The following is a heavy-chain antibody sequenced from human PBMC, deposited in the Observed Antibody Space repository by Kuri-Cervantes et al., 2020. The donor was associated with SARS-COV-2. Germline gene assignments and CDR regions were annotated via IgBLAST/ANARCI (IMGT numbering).Heavy chain of an antibody. CDR2: IWYDGSNK. V-gene: IGHV3-33*01. J-gene: IGHJ4*02. CDR3: ARGGYSYSYYFDY. CDR1: GFTLSSYG. Sequence: GESLKISCAASGFTLSSYGMHWVRQAPGKGLERVAVIWYDGSNKYYADSVKGRFTISRDNSKNTLYLQMNSLRAEDTAVYYCARGGYSYSYYFDYWAQGTLVTVPS. D-gene: IGHD5-18*01.